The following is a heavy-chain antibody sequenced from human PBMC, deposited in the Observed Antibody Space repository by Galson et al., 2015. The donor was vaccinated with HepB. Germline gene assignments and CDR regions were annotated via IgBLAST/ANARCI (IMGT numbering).Heavy chain of an antibody. V-gene: IGHV3-49*03. J-gene: IGHJ4*02. Sequence: SLRLSCAASGFTFGDYAMSWSRQAPGKGLEWVGFIRSKAYGGTTEYAASVKGRFTISRDDSKSIAYLQMNSLKTEDTAVYYCTRVDYSSGCFDYWGQGTLVTVSS. CDR1: GFTFGDYA. CDR3: TRVDYSSGCFDY. D-gene: IGHD6-19*01. CDR2: IRSKAYGGTT.